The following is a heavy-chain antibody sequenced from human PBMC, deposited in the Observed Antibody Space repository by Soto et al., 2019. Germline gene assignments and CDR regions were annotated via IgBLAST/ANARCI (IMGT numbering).Heavy chain of an antibody. Sequence: ASDTLSLTCTVSGGSISINSYYWGWIRQPPGKGLEWIGSIHYSGSTYDNASLKSRVTISVDTSKNQFSLKLSSVTAADTAVYYCARRIASRGSGWYHYFDYWGQGTLVTVSS. CDR3: ARRIASRGSGWYHYFDY. D-gene: IGHD6-19*01. CDR2: IHYSGST. V-gene: IGHV4-39*01. CDR1: GGSISINSYY. J-gene: IGHJ4*02.